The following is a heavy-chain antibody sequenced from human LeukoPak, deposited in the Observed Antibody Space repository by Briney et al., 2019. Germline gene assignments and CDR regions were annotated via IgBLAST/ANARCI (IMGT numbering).Heavy chain of an antibody. CDR3: ARRIVVTAPFDH. Sequence: KPGGSLRLSCAASGFTFSDYYMSWIRLAPGKGLEWLSYISGTSGTINYADSAKGRFTISRDNAKNLLYLQVHDLRAEDTAVYYCARRIVVTAPFDHWGQGTLVTVSS. CDR1: GFTFSDYY. J-gene: IGHJ4*02. CDR2: ISGTSGTI. D-gene: IGHD2-21*02. V-gene: IGHV3-11*01.